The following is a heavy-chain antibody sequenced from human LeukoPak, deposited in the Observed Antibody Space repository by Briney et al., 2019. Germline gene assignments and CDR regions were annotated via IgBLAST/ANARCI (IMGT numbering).Heavy chain of an antibody. J-gene: IGHJ4*02. CDR2: ISSSTTYI. V-gene: IGHV3-21*01. CDR3: ARGEPGFGGLPTVLDN. CDR1: GFTFSSFS. Sequence: GGSLRLSCAASGFTFSSFSTNWVRQAPGKGLEWVSSISSSTTYIYYADSVKGRFTISRGNAKDSLYLQMNSLRAEDTAVYYCARGEPGFGGLPTVLDNWGQGTLVTVSS. D-gene: IGHD4-23*01.